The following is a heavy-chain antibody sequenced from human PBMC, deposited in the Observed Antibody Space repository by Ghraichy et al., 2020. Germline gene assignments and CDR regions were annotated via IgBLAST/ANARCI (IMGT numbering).Heavy chain of an antibody. CDR3: TRALNGDYVYYFDY. Sequence: LNISCTASGFTFGDYAMSWVRQAPGKGLEWVGFIRSKAYGGITEYAASVKGRFTISRDDSKSIAHLQMNSLKTEDTAVYYCTRALNGDYVYYFDYWGQGTLVTVSS. V-gene: IGHV3-49*04. J-gene: IGHJ4*02. CDR2: IRSKAYGGIT. D-gene: IGHD4-17*01. CDR1: GFTFGDYA.